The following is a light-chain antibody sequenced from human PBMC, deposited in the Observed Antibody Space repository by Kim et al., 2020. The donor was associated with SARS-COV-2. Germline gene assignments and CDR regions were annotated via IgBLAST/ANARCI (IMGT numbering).Light chain of an antibody. CDR3: AAWDDSLNGVV. V-gene: IGLV1-44*01. CDR1: SSNIGSNP. J-gene: IGLJ2*01. Sequence: QSVLTQPPSASATPGQRVTISCSGSSSNIGSNPVNWYQQFPGTAPKLLIYTNNQWPSGIPYRFSGSKSGTSASLAISGLQSEDEADYYCAAWDDSLNGVVFGGGTQLTVL. CDR2: TNN.